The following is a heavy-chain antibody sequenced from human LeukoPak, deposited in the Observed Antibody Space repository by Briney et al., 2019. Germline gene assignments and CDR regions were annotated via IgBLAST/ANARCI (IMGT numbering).Heavy chain of an antibody. D-gene: IGHD3-10*01. CDR1: GYTFTGYY. V-gene: IGHV1-2*02. CDR3: ARGYYGSGSYYNDFGY. CDR2: INPNSGGT. Sequence: VASVKVSCKASGYTFTGYYMHWVRQAPGQGLEWMGWINPNSGGTNYAQKFQGRVTMTRDTSISTAYMELSRLRSDDTAVYYCARGYYGSGSYYNDFGYWGQGTLVTVSS. J-gene: IGHJ4*02.